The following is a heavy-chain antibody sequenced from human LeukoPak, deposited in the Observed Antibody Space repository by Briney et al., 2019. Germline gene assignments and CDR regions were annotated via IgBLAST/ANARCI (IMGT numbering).Heavy chain of an antibody. J-gene: IGHJ4*02. D-gene: IGHD2-2*01. CDR1: GFTFSSYW. CDR3: VRWGVAADMQD. V-gene: IGHV3-7*01. CDR2: INPAGSDT. Sequence: GGSLRLSCEASGFTFSSYWMAWVRQAPGKGLEWVADINPAGSDTYYVDSVKGRFTISRDNAKKSTFLQMNSLRVEETALYYCVRWGVAADMQDWGQGTLVTVSS.